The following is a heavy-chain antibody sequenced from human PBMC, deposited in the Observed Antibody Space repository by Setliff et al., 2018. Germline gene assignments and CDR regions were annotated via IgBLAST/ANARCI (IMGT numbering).Heavy chain of an antibody. CDR1: GFTFGGSA. Sequence: PGGSLRLSCASSGFTFGGSAXXWVRQAPGKGLEWVAVILDDGVKKYHAASVKGRFTISRDNAENTLYLQMNSLRAEDTAVYYCASQYSVGWPPVDNWGQGTLVTVSS. V-gene: IGHV3-33*03. CDR3: ASQYSVGWPPVDN. D-gene: IGHD1-26*01. CDR2: ILDDGVKK. J-gene: IGHJ4*02.